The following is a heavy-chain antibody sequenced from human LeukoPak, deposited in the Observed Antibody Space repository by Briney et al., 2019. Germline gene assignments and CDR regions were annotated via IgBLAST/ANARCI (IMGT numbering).Heavy chain of an antibody. Sequence: PGGSLRLSCAASGFTFDDYAMHWVRQAPGKGLEWVSGISWNSGSIGYADSVKGRFTISRDNAKNSLYLQMNSLRAEDTAVYYCATGQLWLRRDYWGQGTLVTVSS. CDR2: ISWNSGSI. CDR1: GFTFDDYA. V-gene: IGHV3-9*01. CDR3: ATGQLWLRRDY. J-gene: IGHJ4*02. D-gene: IGHD5-18*01.